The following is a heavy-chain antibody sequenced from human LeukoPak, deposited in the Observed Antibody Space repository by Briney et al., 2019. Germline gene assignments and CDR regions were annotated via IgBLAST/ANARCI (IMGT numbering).Heavy chain of an antibody. CDR3: VLGSPFDY. V-gene: IGHV3-33*01. J-gene: IGHJ4*02. CDR1: GFTFSRYG. D-gene: IGHD3-10*01. Sequence: GGSLRLSCAASGFTFSRYGMHWVRQTPGKGLEWVAVIWYDGSNKFYADSVKGRFTISRDNSNNSLSLQMNSLRDEDTAVYYCVLGSPFDYWGQGTLVIVSS. CDR2: IWYDGSNK.